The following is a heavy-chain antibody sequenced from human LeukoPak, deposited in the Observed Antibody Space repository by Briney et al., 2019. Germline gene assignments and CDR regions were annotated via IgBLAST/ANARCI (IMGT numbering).Heavy chain of an antibody. V-gene: IGHV3-74*01. CDR2: INSDGRST. CDR3: ARDRPYCSGGSCYSRGWFDP. J-gene: IGHJ5*02. D-gene: IGHD2-15*01. CDR1: GFTFSSYW. Sequence: GGSLRPSCAPYGFTFSSYWMEWVRHPAGKGLGWDSRINSDGRSTSYADSVKGRFTISRDNAKNTLYLQMNSLRAEDTAVYYCARDRPYCSGGSCYSRGWFDPWGQGTLVTVSS.